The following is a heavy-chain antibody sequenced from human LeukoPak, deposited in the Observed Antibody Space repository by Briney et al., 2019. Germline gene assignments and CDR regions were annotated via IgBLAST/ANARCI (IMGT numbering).Heavy chain of an antibody. CDR3: ARGYSSGWYYYYYYMDV. CDR1: GFTFRSFW. D-gene: IGHD6-19*01. J-gene: IGHJ6*03. V-gene: IGHV3-74*01. Sequence: GGSPRLSCAASGFTFRSFWMQWARQAPGQGMGWVSRIKYDGSSTSYADSVKGRFTISRDNAKNTLYLQMNSLRAEDTAVYYCARGYSSGWYYYYYYMDVWGKGTTVTVSS. CDR2: IKYDGSST.